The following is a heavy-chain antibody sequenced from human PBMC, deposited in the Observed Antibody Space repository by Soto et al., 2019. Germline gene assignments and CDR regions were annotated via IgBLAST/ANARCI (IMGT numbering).Heavy chain of an antibody. Sequence: SETLSLTCTVSGGSISSLYWSWFRQPPGKRPEWIGYIYHTGITNYNPSLKSRIAISVDTAKNQFSLNLTSVTAADTAIYYCARLIPASLGQMSYYFDYWGQGALVTVSS. CDR2: IYHTGIT. CDR1: GGSISSLY. CDR3: ARLIPASLGQMSYYFDY. V-gene: IGHV4-59*11. D-gene: IGHD2-15*01. J-gene: IGHJ4*02.